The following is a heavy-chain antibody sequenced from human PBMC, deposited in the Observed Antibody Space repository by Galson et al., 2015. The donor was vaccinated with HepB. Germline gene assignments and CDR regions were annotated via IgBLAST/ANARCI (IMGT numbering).Heavy chain of an antibody. D-gene: IGHD5-24*01. V-gene: IGHV3-11*01. CDR2: SSRSGRTK. CDR1: GFTFSDYY. CDR3: ARIGDGYDY. J-gene: IGHJ4*02. Sequence: SLRLSCAASGFTFSDYYMSWIRQAPGKGLEWVAFSSRSGRTKHYADSVRGRFTLSRDNAKNSPFLQMNSLRAEDTAVYYCARIGDGYDYWGQGTLVAVSS.